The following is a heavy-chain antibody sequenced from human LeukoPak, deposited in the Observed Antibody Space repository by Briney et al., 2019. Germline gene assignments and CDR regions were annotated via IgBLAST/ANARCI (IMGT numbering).Heavy chain of an antibody. V-gene: IGHV4-34*01. CDR2: INHSGST. Sequence: SETLSLTCAVYGGSFSGYYWSWIRQPPGKGLEWIGEINHSGSTNYNPTLKSRVTISVDTSENQFSLKLSSVTAADTAVYYCARGRDIVGATDFWGQGTLVTVSS. D-gene: IGHD1-26*01. J-gene: IGHJ4*02. CDR1: GGSFSGYY. CDR3: ARGRDIVGATDF.